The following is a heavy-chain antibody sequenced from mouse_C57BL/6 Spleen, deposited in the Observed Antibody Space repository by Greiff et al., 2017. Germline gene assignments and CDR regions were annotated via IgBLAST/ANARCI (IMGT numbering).Heavy chain of an antibody. CDR1: GYTFTSYW. D-gene: IGHD2-3*01. V-gene: IGHV1-52*01. Sequence: QVQLQQSGAELVRPGSSVKLSCKASGYTFTSYWMHWVKQRPIQGLEWIGNIDPSDSETHYNQKFKDKATLTVDKSSSTAYMQLSSLTSEDSAVYYCARSNGYYPYYYAMDYWGQGTSVTVSS. CDR3: ARSNGYYPYYYAMDY. CDR2: IDPSDSET. J-gene: IGHJ4*01.